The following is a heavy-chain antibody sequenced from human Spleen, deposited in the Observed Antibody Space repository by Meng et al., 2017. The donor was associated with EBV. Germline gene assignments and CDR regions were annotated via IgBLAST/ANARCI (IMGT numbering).Heavy chain of an antibody. V-gene: IGHV4-34*01. CDR2: INHRGSA. CDR1: GGSFTTYY. D-gene: IGHD6-13*01. J-gene: IGHJ4*02. Sequence: QVHLPQWGAGLLKPSETLSLTCAVDGGSFTTYYWTWIRQPPGKGLEWIGEINHRGSAHYNPSLKSRLTISVDTSKKQFSLKLSSVTAADTAVYYCSRSLGAAGPDYWGQGTLVTVSS. CDR3: SRSLGAAGPDY.